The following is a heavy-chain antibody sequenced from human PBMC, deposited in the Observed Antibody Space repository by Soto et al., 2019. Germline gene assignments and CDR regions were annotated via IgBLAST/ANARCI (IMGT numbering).Heavy chain of an antibody. Sequence: SGPTLVNPPQTLTLTCTFSAFSLSTGGVGVGWIRQPPGKALEWLALIYWDDDKRYSPSLRSRLTITKDTSKNQVVLTMTNMEPVDTATYYCIQSRCGGDCLQSYASYYYYGMDVWGQGTTVT. CDR3: IQSRCGGDCLQSYASYYYYGMDV. D-gene: IGHD2-21*02. J-gene: IGHJ6*02. CDR2: IYWDDDK. CDR1: AFSLSTGGVG. V-gene: IGHV2-5*02.